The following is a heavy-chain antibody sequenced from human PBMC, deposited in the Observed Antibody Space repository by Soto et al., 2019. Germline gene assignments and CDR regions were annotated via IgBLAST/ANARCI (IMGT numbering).Heavy chain of an antibody. CDR3: ASGLSGDKVAQ. Sequence: SETLSLTCTVSSVSISSYGYYWGWIRQPPGKGLEWIGIISYSGSTYSNPSLRSRLTISLDTSKSQFSLSLNSVTAADTAVYYCASGLSGDKVAQWGQGTLVTVSS. D-gene: IGHD2-21*01. CDR2: ISYSGST. J-gene: IGHJ4*02. CDR1: SVSISSYGYY. V-gene: IGHV4-39*07.